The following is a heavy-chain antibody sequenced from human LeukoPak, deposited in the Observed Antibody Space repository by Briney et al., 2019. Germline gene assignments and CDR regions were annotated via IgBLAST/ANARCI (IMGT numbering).Heavy chain of an antibody. CDR2: IYYSGST. CDR3: ARCYDSTSDAFDI. D-gene: IGHD3-22*01. J-gene: IGHJ3*02. V-gene: IGHV4-30-4*01. CDR1: GDSITSGDYY. Sequence: SETLSLTCTVSGDSITSGDYYWGWIRQPPGKGLEWSRYIYYSGSTYYNPSLKSRVTISVDTSKNHFSLKLSSVTAADTAVYYCARCYDSTSDAFDIWGQGTMVTVSS.